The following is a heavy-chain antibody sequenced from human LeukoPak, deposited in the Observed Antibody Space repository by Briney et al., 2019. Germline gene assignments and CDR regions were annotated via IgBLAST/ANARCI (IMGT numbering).Heavy chain of an antibody. V-gene: IGHV4-61*02. CDR2: IYTSGST. CDR3: ARLIAVAALYYFDY. Sequence: PSQTLSLTCTVSGGSISSGSYYWSWIRQPAGKGLEWIGRIYTSGSTNYNPSLKSRVTISVDTSKNQFSLKLSSVTAADTAVYCCARLIAVAALYYFDYWGQGTLVTVSS. D-gene: IGHD6-19*01. J-gene: IGHJ4*02. CDR1: GGSISSGSYY.